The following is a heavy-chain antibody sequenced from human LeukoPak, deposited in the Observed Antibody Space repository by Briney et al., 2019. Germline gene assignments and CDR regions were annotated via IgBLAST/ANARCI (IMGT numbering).Heavy chain of an antibody. CDR1: GFTFSSYA. V-gene: IGHV3-30-3*01. J-gene: IGHJ3*02. D-gene: IGHD2-21*02. CDR2: ISYDGSNK. Sequence: PGGSLRLSCAASGFTFSSYAMHWVRQAPGKGLEWVAVISYDGSNKYYADSVKGRFTISRDNSKSTLYLQMNSLRAEDTAVYYCARDRHIVVVTAADIWGQGTMVTVSS. CDR3: ARDRHIVVVTAADI.